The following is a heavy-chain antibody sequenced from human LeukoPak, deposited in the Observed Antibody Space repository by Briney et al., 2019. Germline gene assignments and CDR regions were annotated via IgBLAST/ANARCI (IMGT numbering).Heavy chain of an antibody. D-gene: IGHD3-10*01. CDR2: INPNSGGT. J-gene: IGHJ4*02. CDR1: GYTFTGYY. V-gene: IGHV1-2*02. Sequence: ASVKVSCKASGYTFTGYYMHWVRQAPGQGLEWMGWINPNSGGTNYAQKFQGRVTMTRDTSISTAYMGLSRLRSDDTAVYYCARLSITMVRGALSHFDYWGQGTLVTVSS. CDR3: ARLSITMVRGALSHFDY.